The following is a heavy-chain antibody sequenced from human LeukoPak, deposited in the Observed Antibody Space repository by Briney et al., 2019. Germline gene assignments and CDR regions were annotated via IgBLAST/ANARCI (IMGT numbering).Heavy chain of an antibody. D-gene: IGHD3-3*01. CDR3: AKDDDGYY. Sequence: GGSLRLSCAASGFTFSKSWMSWVRQTPEKGLEWVADIKEDGSAKYYVDSVKGRFTISRDNAKNSLYLQMNSLRAEDTAVYYCAKDDDGYYWGQGILVTVSS. J-gene: IGHJ4*02. V-gene: IGHV3-7*04. CDR2: IKEDGSAK. CDR1: GFTFSKSW.